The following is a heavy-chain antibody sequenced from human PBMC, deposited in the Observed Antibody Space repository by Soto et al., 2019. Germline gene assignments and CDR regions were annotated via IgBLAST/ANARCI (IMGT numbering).Heavy chain of an antibody. J-gene: IGHJ5*02. V-gene: IGHV4-30-4*01. CDR3: AREGYGDLNWFDP. CDR1: GGSISSGDYH. CDR2: IYYSGST. D-gene: IGHD4-17*01. Sequence: QVQLQESGPGLVKPSQTLSLTCTVSGGSISSGDYHWSWIRQTPGKGLEWIGNIYYSGSTYYNPSLKSRVTISVDTSKNQFSLKLSSVTAADTAVYYCAREGYGDLNWFDPWGQGTLVTVSS.